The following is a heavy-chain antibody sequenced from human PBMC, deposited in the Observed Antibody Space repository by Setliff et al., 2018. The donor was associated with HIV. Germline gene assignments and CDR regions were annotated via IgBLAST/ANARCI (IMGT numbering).Heavy chain of an antibody. D-gene: IGHD3-22*01. CDR3: AASKYYYDSSGSADDAFDI. CDR1: GFTFTISA. CDR2: IVVGSGNT. Sequence: SVKVSCKASGFTFTISAMQWVRQARGQRLEWIGWIVVGSGNTNYAQKFQERVTITRDMSTSTAYMELSSLRSEDTAVYYCAASKYYYDSSGSADDAFDIWGQGTMVTVSS. V-gene: IGHV1-58*02. J-gene: IGHJ3*02.